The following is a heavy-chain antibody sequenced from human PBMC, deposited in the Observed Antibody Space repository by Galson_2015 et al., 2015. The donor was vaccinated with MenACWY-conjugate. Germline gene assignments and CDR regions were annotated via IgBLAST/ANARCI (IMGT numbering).Heavy chain of an antibody. D-gene: IGHD6-13*01. CDR1: GFPFSTYS. CDR2: ISYDGSNE. Sequence: SLRLSCAASGFPFSTYSINWVRQAPGKGLEWMAVISYDGSNESYADSVKGRFTISRDNSKNTLYLQMNSLRADDTAVYYCAKDWSVPYSTISYYFYMDVWGKGTTVTVSS. CDR3: AKDWSVPYSTISYYFYMDV. J-gene: IGHJ6*03. V-gene: IGHV3-30*18.